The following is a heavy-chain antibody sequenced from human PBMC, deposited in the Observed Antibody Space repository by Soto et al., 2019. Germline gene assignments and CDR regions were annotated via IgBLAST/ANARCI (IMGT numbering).Heavy chain of an antibody. CDR1: GFTFSSYG. V-gene: IGHV3-30*18. CDR2: ISYDGSNK. Sequence: GGSLRLSCAASGFTFSSYGMHWVRQAPGKGLEWVAVISYDGSNKYYADSVKGRFTISRDNSKNTLYLQMNSLRAEDTAVYYWAKDGKTVYGSGIYLDFDYWGQGTLVTVSS. CDR3: AKDGKTVYGSGIYLDFDY. D-gene: IGHD3-10*01. J-gene: IGHJ4*02.